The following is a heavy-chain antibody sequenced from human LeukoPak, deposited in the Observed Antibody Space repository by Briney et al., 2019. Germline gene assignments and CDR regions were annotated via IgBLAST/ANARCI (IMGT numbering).Heavy chain of an antibody. Sequence: KAGGSLRLSCAASGFTFSNGWMSWVRQAPGKGLEWVSYISSSDNTIHYADSVKGRFTISRDNAKNSLYLEMNSLRDEDTAVYYCARVHRGYSYGRLDYWGQGTLVTVSS. CDR3: ARVHRGYSYGRLDY. V-gene: IGHV3-11*04. D-gene: IGHD5-18*01. CDR1: GFTFSNGW. J-gene: IGHJ4*02. CDR2: ISSSDNTI.